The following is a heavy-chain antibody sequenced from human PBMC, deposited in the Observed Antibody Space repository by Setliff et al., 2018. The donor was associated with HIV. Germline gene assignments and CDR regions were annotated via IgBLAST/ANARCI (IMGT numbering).Heavy chain of an antibody. CDR3: ARGRYHDMDV. Sequence: SETLSLTCAVYGGSFSDYSWNWIRQPPGKELEWIGEINHSGGTNYNPSLKSRVTISLDTSKNQFSLKLTSVTAADTALYYCARGRYHDMDVWGKGTTVTVSS. V-gene: IGHV4-34*01. CDR2: INHSGGT. J-gene: IGHJ6*03. CDR1: GGSFSDYS.